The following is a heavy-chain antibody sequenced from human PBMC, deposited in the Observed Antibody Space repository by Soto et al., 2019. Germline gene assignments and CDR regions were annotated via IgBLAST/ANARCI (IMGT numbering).Heavy chain of an antibody. CDR2: IYYSGST. D-gene: IGHD3-16*02. CDR3: ARGRVNIWESYRYPLLDY. Sequence: SETLSLTCTVSGGSISSYYWSWIRQPPGKGLEWIGYIYYSGSTNYNPSLKSRVTISVDTSKNQFSLKLSSVTAADTAVYYCARGRVNIWESYRYPLLDYWGQGTLVTVSS. J-gene: IGHJ4*01. CDR1: GGSISSYY. V-gene: IGHV4-59*01.